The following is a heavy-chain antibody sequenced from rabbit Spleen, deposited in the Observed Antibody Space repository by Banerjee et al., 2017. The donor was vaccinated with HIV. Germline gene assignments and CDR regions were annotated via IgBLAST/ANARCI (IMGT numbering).Heavy chain of an antibody. Sequence: QEQLVESGGGRVQTEGSLTLTCKASGFSFSDRDVMCWVRQAPGKGLEWIAYINAATAKPVYATWAKGRFTISRTSSTTVTLRMTSLTAADRATYFCARDLASVVGWNFNLWGPGTLVTVS. CDR2: INAATAKP. D-gene: IGHD3-1*01. V-gene: IGHV1S45*01. CDR3: ARDLASVVGWNFNL. CDR1: GFSFSDRDV. J-gene: IGHJ4*01.